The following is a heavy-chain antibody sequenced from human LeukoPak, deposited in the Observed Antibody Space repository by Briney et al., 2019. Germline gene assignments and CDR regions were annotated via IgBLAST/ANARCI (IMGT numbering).Heavy chain of an antibody. CDR3: ARGSNAGLAY. D-gene: IGHD3-16*01. J-gene: IGHJ4*02. Sequence: SETLSLTCTVSGASTSSRSFYWGWIRQPPGKGLEWIGSIFYSGNTYYNPSLKSRLTISVDTSRNQFSLKLSSVTAADTAVYYCARGSNAGLAYWGQGTLVTVSS. CDR1: GASTSSRSFY. V-gene: IGHV4-39*07. CDR2: IFYSGNT.